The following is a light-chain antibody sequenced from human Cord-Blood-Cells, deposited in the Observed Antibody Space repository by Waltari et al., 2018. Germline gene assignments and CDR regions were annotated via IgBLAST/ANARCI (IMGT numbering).Light chain of an antibody. J-gene: IGLJ3*02. CDR1: ALPKHY. Sequence: SSELTQPPSVSVSPGQTARITCSGDALPKHYAYWYQQKPGQAPVLVIYKDSERPSGIPERFSGSSSGTTVTLTISGVQAEDEADYYCQSADSSGTYPVFGGGTKLTVL. V-gene: IGLV3-25*03. CDR3: QSADSSGTYPV. CDR2: KDS.